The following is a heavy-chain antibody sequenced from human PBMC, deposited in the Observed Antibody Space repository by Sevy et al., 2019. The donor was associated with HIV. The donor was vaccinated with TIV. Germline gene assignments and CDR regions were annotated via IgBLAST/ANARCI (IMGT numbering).Heavy chain of an antibody. CDR3: ARDDRVSGWLFDY. D-gene: IGHD6-19*01. V-gene: IGHV3-7*01. CDR2: INADGGVK. Sequence: GGSLRLSCAASGLTFSNFWMTWVRQAPGKGLEWVANINADGGVKYYVDSVKGRFTISRDNNKNSLFLQMNSLRVEDTAIYYCARDDRVSGWLFDYWGQGTPVTVSS. CDR1: GLTFSNFW. J-gene: IGHJ4*02.